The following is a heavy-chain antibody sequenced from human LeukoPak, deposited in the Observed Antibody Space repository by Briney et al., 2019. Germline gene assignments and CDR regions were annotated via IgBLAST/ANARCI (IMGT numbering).Heavy chain of an antibody. Sequence: PGGSLRLSCAASGFTFSSYSMNWVRQAPGKGLEWVSSISSSSSYIYYADSVKGRFTISRDNAKNSLYLQMNSLRAEDTAVYYCARGDSYLKYYYDSSEEFDYWGQGTLVTVSS. CDR2: ISSSSSYI. V-gene: IGHV3-21*01. CDR1: GFTFSSYS. CDR3: ARGDSYLKYYYDSSEEFDY. J-gene: IGHJ4*02. D-gene: IGHD3-22*01.